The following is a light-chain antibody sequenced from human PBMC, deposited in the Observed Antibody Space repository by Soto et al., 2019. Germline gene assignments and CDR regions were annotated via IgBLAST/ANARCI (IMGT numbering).Light chain of an antibody. CDR1: SSDVGGYNY. CDR3: ISYTSSNNYV. V-gene: IGLV2-14*01. J-gene: IGLJ1*01. CDR2: AVS. Sequence: QSALTQPASVSGSPGQSITISCTGTSSDVGGYNYVSWYQQHPGKAPKLMIYAVSNRPSGVSNRFSGSKSGNTASLTISGLQAEDEADYYCISYTSSNNYVFGPGTKLTVL.